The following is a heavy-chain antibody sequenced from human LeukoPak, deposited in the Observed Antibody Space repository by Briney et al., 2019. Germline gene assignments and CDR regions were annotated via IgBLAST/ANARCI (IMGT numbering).Heavy chain of an antibody. CDR3: ARDREAIFGVVITYYYYYGMDV. CDR2: IKQDGSEK. V-gene: IGHV3-7*01. D-gene: IGHD3-3*01. J-gene: IGHJ6*02. CDR1: GFPFSSYW. Sequence: GGSLRLSCAASGFPFSSYWMSWVRQAPGKGLEWVANIKQDGSEKYYVDSVKGRFTISRDNAKNSLYLQMNSLRAEDTAVYYCARDREAIFGVVITYYYYYGMDVWGQGTTVTVSS.